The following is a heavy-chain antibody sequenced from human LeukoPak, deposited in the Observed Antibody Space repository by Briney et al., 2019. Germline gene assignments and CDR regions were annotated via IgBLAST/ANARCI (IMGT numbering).Heavy chain of an antibody. CDR1: GGSISSYY. J-gene: IGHJ4*02. V-gene: IGHV4-59*01. CDR3: ARGGDNSGYYFDY. CDR2: IYYSGST. D-gene: IGHD1-1*01. Sequence: SETLSLTCTVSGGSISSYYWSWIRQPPGKGLEWIGCIYYSGSTDYSPSLKSRLTISVDTSGNQFSLKLSSVTAADTAVYYCARGGDNSGYYFDYWGQGTLVTVSS.